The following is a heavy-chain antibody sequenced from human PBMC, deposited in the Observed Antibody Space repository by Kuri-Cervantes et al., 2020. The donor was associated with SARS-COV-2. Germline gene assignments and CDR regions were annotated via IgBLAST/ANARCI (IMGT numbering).Heavy chain of an antibody. Sequence: SETLSLTCTVSGYSISSGHYWSWIRQPPGKGLEWIGHLDTSGSTTYNPSLRGRVTISLDPSNNRFSLSLTSTTAADTAVYYCAKGTYSTSSVYFDSWGQGTLVTVSS. V-gene: IGHV4-4*09. CDR2: LDTSGST. J-gene: IGHJ4*02. D-gene: IGHD6-6*01. CDR1: GYSISSGHY. CDR3: AKGTYSTSSVYFDS.